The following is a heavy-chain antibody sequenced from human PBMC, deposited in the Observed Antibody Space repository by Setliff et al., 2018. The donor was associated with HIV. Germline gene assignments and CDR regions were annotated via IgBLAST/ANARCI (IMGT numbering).Heavy chain of an antibody. V-gene: IGHV3-21*01. CDR3: AKTVPAVAGTGTEDY. J-gene: IGHJ4*02. D-gene: IGHD6-19*01. Sequence: GGFLRLSCAASGFTFSGYSMHWVRQAPGKGLEWVSCISSSSSYIYYADPVKGRFTISRDNAKNSLYLQMNSLRPEDTAVYYCAKTVPAVAGTGTEDYWGQGTPVTVSS. CDR1: GFTFSGYS. CDR2: ISSSSSYI.